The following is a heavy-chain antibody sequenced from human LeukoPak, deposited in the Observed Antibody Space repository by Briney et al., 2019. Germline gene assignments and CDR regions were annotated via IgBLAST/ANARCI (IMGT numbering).Heavy chain of an antibody. CDR3: ARDQGNWNSYYMDV. CDR1: GYSISSGYY. V-gene: IGHV4-38-2*02. J-gene: IGHJ6*03. D-gene: IGHD1-1*01. Sequence: PSETLSLTCTVSGYSISSGYYWGWIRQPPGKGLEWIGRIYTSGTTNYNPSLKSRVTISVDTSKNQFSLKLSSVTAADTAVYYCARDQGNWNSYYMDVWGKGTTVTVSS. CDR2: IYTSGTT.